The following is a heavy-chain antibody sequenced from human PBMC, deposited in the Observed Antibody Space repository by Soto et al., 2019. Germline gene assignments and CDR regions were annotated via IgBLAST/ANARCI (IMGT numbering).Heavy chain of an antibody. D-gene: IGHD3-16*02. CDR3: ARGSLAMDH. Sequence: QVQLQESGPGLVKPSETLSLTCTVSGASLSNFYWSWIRQPAGKGLEWIGRVFPSGNTNYNPSLKSRVTMSIDSSKNQFSLTLNSVTAADTAVDYCARGSLAMDHWGQGTLVIVSS. V-gene: IGHV4-4*07. CDR2: VFPSGNT. J-gene: IGHJ4*02. CDR1: GASLSNFY.